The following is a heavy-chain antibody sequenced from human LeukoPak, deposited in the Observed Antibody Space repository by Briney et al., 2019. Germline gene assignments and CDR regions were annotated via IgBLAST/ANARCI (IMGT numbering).Heavy chain of an antibody. V-gene: IGHV4-61*02. Sequence: SETLSLTCTVSGGSIRSGSYYWSWIRQPAGKGLEWVGRIHAGGSTNYNPSLKSRVTISADTSKNQFSLKLSSVTAADTAVYYCAREFRKGWDWFDPWGQGTLVTVSS. D-gene: IGHD1-26*01. J-gene: IGHJ5*02. CDR3: AREFRKGWDWFDP. CDR2: IHAGGST. CDR1: GGSIRSGSYY.